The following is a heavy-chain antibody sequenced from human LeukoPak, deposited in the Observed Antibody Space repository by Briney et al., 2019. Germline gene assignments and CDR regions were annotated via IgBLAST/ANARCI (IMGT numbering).Heavy chain of an antibody. J-gene: IGHJ4*02. D-gene: IGHD5-18*01. CDR2: ISGSGGST. CDR3: AKDDRYSYGYYFDY. Sequence: PGGSLRLSCAASGFTFSSYAMSWVRQAPGKGLEWVSAISGSGGSTYYADSVKGRFTISRDNSKNTLYLQMNSLRAEDTAIYYCAKDDRYSYGYYFDYRGQGTLVTVSS. CDR1: GFTFSSYA. V-gene: IGHV3-23*01.